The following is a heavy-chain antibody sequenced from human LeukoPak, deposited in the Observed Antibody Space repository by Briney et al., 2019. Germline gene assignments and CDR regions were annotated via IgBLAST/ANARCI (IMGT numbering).Heavy chain of an antibody. CDR3: AIRRDKGRGIDY. CDR1: GGTFSSYA. V-gene: IGHV1-69*13. D-gene: IGHD1-26*01. CDR2: IIPIFGTA. J-gene: IGHJ4*02. Sequence: GASVTVSCRASGGTFSSYAISWVRQAPGQGLEWMGGIIPIFGTANYAQKFQGRVTITADESTSTAYMELRSLRSEDTAVYYCAIRRDKGRGIDYWGQGTLVTVSS.